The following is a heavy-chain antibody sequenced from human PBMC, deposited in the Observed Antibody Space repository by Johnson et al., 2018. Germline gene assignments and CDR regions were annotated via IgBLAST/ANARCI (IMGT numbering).Heavy chain of an antibody. J-gene: IGHJ6*03. CDR1: GGTFSSYT. CDR3: ASGPSVYYYNHMDV. CDR2: IIPMLGIA. V-gene: IGHV1-69*02. D-gene: IGHD2-8*01. Sequence: QVQLVQSGAEVKKPGSSVNVSCKASGGTFSSYTINWVRQAPGQGLEWMGRIIPMLGIANYAQKFRGRVPIPPDKSTRTGYMELSSLRSADTAVYYWASGPSVYYYNHMDVWGKGTTVTVSS.